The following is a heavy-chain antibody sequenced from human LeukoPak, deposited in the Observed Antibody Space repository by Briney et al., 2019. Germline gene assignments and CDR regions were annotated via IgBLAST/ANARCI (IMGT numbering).Heavy chain of an antibody. CDR1: GGSMRNYY. Sequence: SETLSLTCAVSGGSMRNYYWNWIRQPPGKGLEWIGYTYDSGSSSYNPSLRSRVSISIDTSKNQFSLNLSSVTAEDTAVYYCARGWASSWYYFDFWGQGTLVTVSS. CDR3: ARGWASSWYYFDF. V-gene: IGHV4-59*01. D-gene: IGHD2-2*01. CDR2: TYDSGSS. J-gene: IGHJ4*02.